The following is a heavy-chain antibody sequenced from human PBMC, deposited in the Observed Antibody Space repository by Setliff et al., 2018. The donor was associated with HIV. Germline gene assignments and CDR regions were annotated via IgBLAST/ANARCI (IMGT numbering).Heavy chain of an antibody. CDR3: ARGNTGFDY. V-gene: IGHV4-30-4*08. CDR1: GDSLSSGDYY. J-gene: IGHJ4*02. CDR2: VYHTGAT. Sequence: SETLSLTCTVSGDSLSSGDYYWSWIRQPPGRGLEWVGYVYHTGATYYNPSLRSRLTLSVDTSTNQFSLRLSSLTAADTAVYYCARGNTGFDYWGRGSQVTVSS.